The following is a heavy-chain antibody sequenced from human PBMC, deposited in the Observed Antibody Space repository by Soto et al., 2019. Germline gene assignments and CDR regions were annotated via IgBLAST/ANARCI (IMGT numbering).Heavy chain of an antibody. V-gene: IGHV3-23*01. CDR3: ARVAPEYSSTPRRFDF. CDR1: GFTFGIYA. CDR2: ISGSGGSI. D-gene: IGHD6-13*01. J-gene: IGHJ4*02. Sequence: GGSLRLSCAASGFTFGIYAMSWVRQAPGKGLEWVSSISGSGGSIYYAHSVKGRFTISRDKTKNTLDLQMNSLRAEDTAVYHCARVAPEYSSTPRRFDFWGQGTLVTVSS.